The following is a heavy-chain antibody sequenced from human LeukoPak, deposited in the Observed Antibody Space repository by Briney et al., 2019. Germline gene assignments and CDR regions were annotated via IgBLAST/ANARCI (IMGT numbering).Heavy chain of an antibody. Sequence: GGSLRLSCAASGFAFSSYGIHWVRQAPGKGLEWVAFIRYDGSNKYYADSVKGRFAISRDNSKNTLYLQMNSLRAEDTAVYYCTRELGYCSSTSCSSCNDYWGQGTLVTVSS. CDR2: IRYDGSNK. CDR1: GFAFSSYG. D-gene: IGHD2-2*01. J-gene: IGHJ4*02. V-gene: IGHV3-30*02. CDR3: TRELGYCSSTSCSSCNDY.